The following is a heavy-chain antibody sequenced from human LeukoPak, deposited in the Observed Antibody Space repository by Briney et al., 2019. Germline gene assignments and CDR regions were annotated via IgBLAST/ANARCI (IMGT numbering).Heavy chain of an antibody. CDR1: GYTFTSYD. Sequence: GASVKVSCKTSGYTFTSYDINWVRQATGQGLEWMGWMDTHSGNTGYAQKYQDRLTMTRNTSINTAYMELSSLRSEDTAMYYCARDTAAADLYYFDYWGQGTLVTVSS. D-gene: IGHD6-13*01. CDR2: MDTHSGNT. CDR3: ARDTAAADLYYFDY. V-gene: IGHV1-8*01. J-gene: IGHJ4*02.